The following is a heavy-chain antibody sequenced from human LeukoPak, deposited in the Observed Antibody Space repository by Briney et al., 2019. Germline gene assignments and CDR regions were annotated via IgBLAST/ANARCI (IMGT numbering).Heavy chain of an antibody. V-gene: IGHV3-23*01. CDR3: AKDLTGIQGFFDY. Sequence: VGSLRLSCAASGFTFSSYAMSWVRQAPGKGLEWVSAISGSGGSTYYADSVKGRFTISRDNSKNTLYLQMNSLRAEDTAVYYCAKDLTGIQGFFDYWGQGTLVTVSS. CDR2: ISGSGGST. D-gene: IGHD5-18*01. CDR1: GFTFSSYA. J-gene: IGHJ4*02.